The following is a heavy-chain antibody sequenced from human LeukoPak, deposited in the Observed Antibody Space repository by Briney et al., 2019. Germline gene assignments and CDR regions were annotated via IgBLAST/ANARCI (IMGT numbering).Heavy chain of an antibody. CDR2: ISSTGGTI. D-gene: IGHD2-15*01. V-gene: IGHV3-48*01. CDR3: ARGYSRAAFDI. Sequence: GGSLRLSCVGSGFTFSNYLMNWVRQAPGRGLEWVSFISSTGGTIYYADSVKGRFTVSRDNAKKSLLLQMNSLRAEDTALYYCARGYSRAAFDIWGQGTMVTVSS. CDR1: GFTFSNYL. J-gene: IGHJ3*02.